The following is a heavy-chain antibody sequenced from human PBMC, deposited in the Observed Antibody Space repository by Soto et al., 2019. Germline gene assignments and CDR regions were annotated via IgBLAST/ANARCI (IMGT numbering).Heavy chain of an antibody. Sequence: QVQLQQWGAGLLKPSETLSLTCAVYGGSFSGYYWSWIRQPPGKGLEWIGEINHSGSTNYNPSLKSRVTVAVDTSKNQFSLMLSSVTAADTAVYYCARGVPLDSSVYHLDYWGQGTLFVVSS. CDR3: ARGVPLDSSVYHLDY. CDR1: GGSFSGYY. J-gene: IGHJ4*02. D-gene: IGHD3-22*01. V-gene: IGHV4-34*01. CDR2: INHSGST.